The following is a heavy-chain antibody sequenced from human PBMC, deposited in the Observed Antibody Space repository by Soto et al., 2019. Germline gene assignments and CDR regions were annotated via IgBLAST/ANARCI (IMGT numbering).Heavy chain of an antibody. CDR1: GYTFTGYY. CDR2: INPNSGGT. V-gene: IGHV1-2*02. CDR3: ARANSWVDKLIDY. Sequence: QVQLVQSGAEVKKPGASVKVSCKASGYTFTGYYMHWVRQAPGQGLEWMGWINPNSGGTNYAQKFQGRVTMTRDTSISTAYMELSRLRSDVTALYYCARANSWVDKLIDYWGQGTLVTVSS. D-gene: IGHD6-13*01. J-gene: IGHJ4*02.